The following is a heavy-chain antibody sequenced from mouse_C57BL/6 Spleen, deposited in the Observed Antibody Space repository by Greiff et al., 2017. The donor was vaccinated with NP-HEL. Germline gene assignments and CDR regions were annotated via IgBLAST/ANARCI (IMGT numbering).Heavy chain of an antibody. CDR1: GYTFTSYW. D-gene: IGHD2-2*01. CDR2: IDPSDSYT. CDR3: ARSGYGYDYFDY. Sequence: VKLQQPGAELVMPGASVKLSCKASGYTFTSYWMHWVKQRPGQGLEWIGEIDPSDSYTNYNQKFKGKSTLTVDKSSSTAYMQLSSLTSEDSAVYYCARSGYGYDYFDYWGQGTTLTVSS. V-gene: IGHV1-69*01. J-gene: IGHJ2*01.